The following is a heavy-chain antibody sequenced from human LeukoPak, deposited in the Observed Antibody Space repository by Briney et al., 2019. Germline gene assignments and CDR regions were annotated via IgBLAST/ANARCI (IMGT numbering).Heavy chain of an antibody. Sequence: SVKVSCKVSVYTLTSYGISWVRQAPGQGLEWMGWISAYIGNTNHAQKLQGRVTMTTDTSTSTACMELRSLRSDDTAVYCCARGAAAAAIDYWGQGALVTASP. CDR2: ISAYIGNT. CDR1: VYTLTSYG. J-gene: IGHJ4*02. D-gene: IGHD6-13*01. V-gene: IGHV1-18*01. CDR3: ARGAAAAAIDY.